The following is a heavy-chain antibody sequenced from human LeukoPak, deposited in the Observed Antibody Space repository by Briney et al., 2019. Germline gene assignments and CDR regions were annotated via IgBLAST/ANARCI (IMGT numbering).Heavy chain of an antibody. D-gene: IGHD6-13*01. CDR2: IYYSGST. CDR3: ARGEGSSWYYLVNWFDP. CDR1: GGSISSYY. Sequence: PSETLSLTCTVSGGSISSYYWSWIRQPPGKGLEWIGYIYYSGSTSYNPSLKSRVTISVDTSKNQFSLKLSSVTAADTAVYYCARGEGSSWYYLVNWFDPWGQGTLVTVSS. V-gene: IGHV4-59*01. J-gene: IGHJ5*02.